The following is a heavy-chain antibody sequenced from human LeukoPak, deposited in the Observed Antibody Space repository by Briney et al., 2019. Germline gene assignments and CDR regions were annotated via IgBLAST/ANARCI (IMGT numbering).Heavy chain of an antibody. D-gene: IGHD3-22*01. J-gene: IGHJ4*02. CDR3: ARDVVGEYYDSSGYFAN. Sequence: GGSLRLSCAASGFTFRSCAMHWVRQAPGKGLEWVSGISDSGVSAFYTHSVKGRFTISRDNSKNTLYLQMSSLRAEDTAVYYCARDVVGEYYDSSGYFANWGQGTLVTVSS. CDR2: ISDSGVSA. V-gene: IGHV3-23*01. CDR1: GFTFRSCA.